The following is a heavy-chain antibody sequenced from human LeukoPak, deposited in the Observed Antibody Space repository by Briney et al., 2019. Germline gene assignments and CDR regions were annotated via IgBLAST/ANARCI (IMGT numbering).Heavy chain of an antibody. J-gene: IGHJ4*02. CDR2: ISSSSSTI. CDR1: GFTFSSYS. V-gene: IGHV3-48*04. Sequence: GGYLRLSCAASGFTFSSYSMNWVRQAPGKGLEWVSYISSSSSTIYYADSVKGRFTISRDNAKNSLYLQMNSLRAEDTAVYYCARDFLRPGLNWGQGTLVTVSS. D-gene: IGHD3-16*01. CDR3: ARDFLRPGLN.